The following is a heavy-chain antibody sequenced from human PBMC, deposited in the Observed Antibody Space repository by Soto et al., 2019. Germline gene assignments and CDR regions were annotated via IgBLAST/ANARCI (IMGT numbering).Heavy chain of an antibody. Sequence: GGSLRLSCAASGFTFSSYAMSWVRQAPGKGLEWVSAISGSSSYIYYADSVKGRFTVSRDNAKNSLYLQMNSLRAEDTAVYYCARGFIRFLEWSYGMDVWGQGTTVTVSS. CDR3: ARGFIRFLEWSYGMDV. CDR2: ISGSSSYI. J-gene: IGHJ6*02. D-gene: IGHD3-3*01. V-gene: IGHV3-21*01. CDR1: GFTFSSYA.